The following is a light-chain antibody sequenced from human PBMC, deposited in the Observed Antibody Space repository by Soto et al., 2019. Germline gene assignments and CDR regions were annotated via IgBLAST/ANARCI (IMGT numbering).Light chain of an antibody. CDR2: AAS. Sequence: DIQMTQSPSSLSTSVGDRVTITCRASQGISNYLAWYQQKPGKVPKLLIYAASTLQSGVPSRFSGSGSGTDFTLTISSMQPEDGATYYCQQYNSAPWTFGQGTKVEI. CDR3: QQYNSAPWT. V-gene: IGKV1-27*01. CDR1: QGISNY. J-gene: IGKJ1*01.